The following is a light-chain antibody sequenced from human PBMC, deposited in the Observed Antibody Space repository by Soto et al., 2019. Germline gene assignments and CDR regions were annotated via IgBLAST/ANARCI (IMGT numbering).Light chain of an antibody. CDR3: SSYTSSDTPYG. J-gene: IGLJ1*01. Sequence: QSALTQPASASGSPGQSITISCTGTSSDVGGYNYVSWYQQHPDKAPKLMIYVVRNRPSGVSNPFSGSKSGNTASLTISGLQAEDEADYYCSSYTSSDTPYGFGTGTKLTVL. V-gene: IGLV2-14*01. CDR1: SSDVGGYNY. CDR2: VVR.